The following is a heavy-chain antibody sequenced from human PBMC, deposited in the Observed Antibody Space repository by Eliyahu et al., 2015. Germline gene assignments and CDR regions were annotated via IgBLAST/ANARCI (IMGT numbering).Heavy chain of an antibody. CDR1: GGSFSGYY. D-gene: IGHD3-16*01. J-gene: IGHJ3*02. CDR3: ARGVGGVGAFDI. CDR2: INHSGST. Sequence: QVQLQQWGAGLLKPSETLSLTCAVXGGSFSGYYWSWIRQPPGKGLEWIGEINHSGSTNYNPSLKSRVTISVDTSKNQFSLKLSSVTAADTAVYYCARGVGGVGAFDIWGQGTMVTVSS. V-gene: IGHV4-34*01.